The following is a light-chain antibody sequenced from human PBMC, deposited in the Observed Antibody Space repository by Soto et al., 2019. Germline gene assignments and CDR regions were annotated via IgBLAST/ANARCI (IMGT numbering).Light chain of an antibody. Sequence: EIVLTQSPATLSLSPGERATLSCRASQSVSSYLAWYQHKPGQAPRLLIHDASNRATGISARFSGGGSGTDFTLTISSLEPEDSAVYYRQQRRGWPLTFGGGTKLEIK. V-gene: IGKV3-11*01. J-gene: IGKJ4*01. CDR3: QQRRGWPLT. CDR2: DAS. CDR1: QSVSSY.